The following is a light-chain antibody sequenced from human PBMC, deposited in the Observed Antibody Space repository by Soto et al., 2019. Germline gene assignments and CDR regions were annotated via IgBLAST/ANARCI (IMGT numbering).Light chain of an antibody. CDR3: QQRHMWPIT. CDR1: QSFRGL. Sequence: EVVLTQSPVTLSLSLGERATLSCRASQSFRGLLAWYQHKPGQAPRLLIYDAYNRATGIPPRFSGSGSGTDFTLTISSLEPEDSAVYYCQQRHMWPITFGQGTRLESK. V-gene: IGKV3-11*01. CDR2: DAY. J-gene: IGKJ5*01.